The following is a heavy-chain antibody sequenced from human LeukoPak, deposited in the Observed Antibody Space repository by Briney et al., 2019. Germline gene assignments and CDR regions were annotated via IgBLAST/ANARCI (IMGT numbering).Heavy chain of an antibody. CDR1: GYTFTGYC. CDR3: AGDFPGYYYGMDV. CDR2: INPNSGGT. J-gene: IGHJ6*02. V-gene: IGHV1-2*04. Sequence: ASVKVSCKASGYTFTGYCMHWVRQAPGQGLEWMGWINPNSGGTNYAQKFQGWVTMTRDTSISTAYMELSRLRSDDTAVYYCAGDFPGYYYGMDVWGQGTTVTVSS.